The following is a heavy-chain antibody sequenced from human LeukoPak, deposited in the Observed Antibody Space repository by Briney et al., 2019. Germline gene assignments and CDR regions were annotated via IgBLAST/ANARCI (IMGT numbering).Heavy chain of an antibody. CDR3: ASLSNGAENWFDP. Sequence: PSETLSLTCTVSGGSTSSYYWSWIRQPPGKGLEWIGHIYYSGSTNYNPSLKSRVTISIDTSKNQFSLRLSSVTAADTAVYYCASLSNGAENWFDPWGQGTLVTVSS. D-gene: IGHD2-8*01. J-gene: IGHJ5*02. CDR1: GGSTSSYY. V-gene: IGHV4-59*01. CDR2: IYYSGST.